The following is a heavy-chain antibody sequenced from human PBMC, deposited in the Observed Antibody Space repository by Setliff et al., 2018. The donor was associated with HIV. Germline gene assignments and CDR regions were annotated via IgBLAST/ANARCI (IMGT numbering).Heavy chain of an antibody. CDR1: GYSFTSYW. CDR2: IYPDDSDT. Sequence: GESLKISCKGSGYSFTSYWVAWVRQMPGKGLEWMGIIYPDDSDTRYSPSFQDQVTISVDKSISTAYLQWSSLKASDTAMYYCARRSRDGYNYVWYFDLWGRGTLVTVSS. V-gene: IGHV5-51*01. CDR3: ARRSRDGYNYVWYFDL. J-gene: IGHJ2*01. D-gene: IGHD5-12*01.